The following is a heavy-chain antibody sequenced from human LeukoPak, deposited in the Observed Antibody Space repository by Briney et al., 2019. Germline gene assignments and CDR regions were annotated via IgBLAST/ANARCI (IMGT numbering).Heavy chain of an antibody. Sequence: ASVTVSCKASGYTFTGYYMHWVRQAPGQGLEWMGWINPNSGGTNYAQKFQGRVTMTRDTSISTAYMELSRLRSDDTAVYYCAMAPRKLWFGESWGQGTLVTVSS. CDR3: AMAPRKLWFGES. CDR2: INPNSGGT. V-gene: IGHV1-2*02. D-gene: IGHD3-10*01. J-gene: IGHJ4*02. CDR1: GYTFTGYY.